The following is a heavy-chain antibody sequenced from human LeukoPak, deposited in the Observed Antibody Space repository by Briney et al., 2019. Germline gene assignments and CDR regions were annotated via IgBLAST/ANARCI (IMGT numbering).Heavy chain of an antibody. CDR2: IYSGGST. J-gene: IGHJ4*02. V-gene: IGHV3-53*01. CDR1: RFTFSSYA. CDR3: ARNYYYDSRGYIAN. D-gene: IGHD3-22*01. Sequence: GGSLRLSCAASRFTFSSYAMSWVRQAPGKGLEWVSLIYSGGSTYYADSVNGRFTISRDNSKNTLYLQMNSLRAEDTAVYYCARNYYYDSRGYIANWGQGTLVTVSS.